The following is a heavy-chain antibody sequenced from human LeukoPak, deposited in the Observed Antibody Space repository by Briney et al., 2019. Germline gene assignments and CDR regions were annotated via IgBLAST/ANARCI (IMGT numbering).Heavy chain of an antibody. CDR1: GYNFNNYG. Sequence: GASVKVSCKASGYNFNNYGISWVRQAPGQGLEWMGWISGYNGNTKSAQKLQDRVTMTTGTSTNTAYMELRSLRSDDTAVYYCARDILGYTTSWYRFDYWAQGSQVTVSS. J-gene: IGHJ4*02. D-gene: IGHD6-13*01. CDR2: ISGYNGNT. CDR3: ARDILGYTTSWYRFDY. V-gene: IGHV1-18*01.